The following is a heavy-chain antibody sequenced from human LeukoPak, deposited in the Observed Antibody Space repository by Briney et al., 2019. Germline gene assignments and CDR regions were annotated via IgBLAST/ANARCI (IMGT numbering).Heavy chain of an antibody. CDR2: ISAYNGNT. Sequence: ASVKVSCKASGYTFTSYGISLVRQAPGQGLGWMGWISAYNGNTNYAQKLQGRVTMTTDTSTSTAYMELRSLRSDDTAVYYCATIQKFYYMDVWGKGTTVTVSS. D-gene: IGHD5-18*01. J-gene: IGHJ6*03. CDR1: GYTFTSYG. V-gene: IGHV1-18*01. CDR3: ATIQKFYYMDV.